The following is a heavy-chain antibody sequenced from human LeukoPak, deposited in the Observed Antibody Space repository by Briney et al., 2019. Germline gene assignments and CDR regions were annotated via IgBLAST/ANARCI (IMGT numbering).Heavy chain of an antibody. CDR3: ARDLCRVGGYCDYYYYYGMDV. V-gene: IGHV3-21*01. CDR1: GFTFSSYS. D-gene: IGHD5-12*01. CDR2: ISSSSSYI. Sequence: GGSLRLSCAASGFTFSSYSMNWVRQAPGKGLEWVPSISSSSSYIYYADSVKGRFTISRDNAKNSLYLQMNSLRAEDTAVYYCARDLCRVGGYCDYYYYYGMDVWGQGTTVTVSS. J-gene: IGHJ6*02.